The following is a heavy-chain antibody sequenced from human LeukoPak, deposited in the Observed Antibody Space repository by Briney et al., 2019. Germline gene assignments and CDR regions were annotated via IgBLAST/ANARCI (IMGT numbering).Heavy chain of an antibody. CDR2: ISSSSSTI. CDR1: GFTFSSYS. V-gene: IGHV3-48*04. D-gene: IGHD3-22*01. J-gene: IGHJ5*02. Sequence: SGGSLRLSCAASGFTFSSYSMNWVRQAPGKGLEWVSYISSSSSTIYYADSVKGRFTISRDNAKNSLYLQMNSLRAEDTAVYYCARGASGDSSGYYRGNWFDPWGQGTLVTVSS. CDR3: ARGASGDSSGYYRGNWFDP.